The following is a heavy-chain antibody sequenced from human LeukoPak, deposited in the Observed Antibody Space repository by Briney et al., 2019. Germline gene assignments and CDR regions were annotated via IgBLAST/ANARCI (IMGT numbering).Heavy chain of an antibody. CDR1: GFIFSDYA. CDR2: ISSSSSYI. V-gene: IGHV3-21*01. CDR3: ARDASTKQWLPPYYFDY. Sequence: PGGSLRLSCSASGFIFSDYAMHWVRQAPGKGLEWVSSISSSSSYIYYADSVKGRFTISRDNAKNSLYLQMNSLRAEDTAVYYCARDASTKQWLPPYYFDYWGQGTLVTVSS. J-gene: IGHJ4*02. D-gene: IGHD6-19*01.